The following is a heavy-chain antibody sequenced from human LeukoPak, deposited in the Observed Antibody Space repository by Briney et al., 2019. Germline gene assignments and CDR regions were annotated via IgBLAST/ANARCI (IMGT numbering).Heavy chain of an antibody. CDR1: GSYW. V-gene: IGHV3-74*01. CDR2: ITSDGSWT. Sequence: GGSLRLSCAASGSYWMHWVRQAPGKGLVWVSHITSDGSWTGYADSVKGRFTISKDNAKNTVYLQMNNLRAEDTAVYYCVSFYETYWGRGTLVTVSS. J-gene: IGHJ4*02. D-gene: IGHD2-2*01. CDR3: VSFYETY.